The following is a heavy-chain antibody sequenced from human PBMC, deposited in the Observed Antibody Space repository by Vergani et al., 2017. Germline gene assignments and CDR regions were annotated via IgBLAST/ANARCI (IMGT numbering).Heavy chain of an antibody. J-gene: IGHJ4*02. CDR2: IYPGDSDT. CDR3: ARGGWNYDLSGGVSYFDH. V-gene: IGHV5-51*03. CDR1: GYSFTSYW. D-gene: IGHD1-7*01. Sequence: EVQLVQSGAEVKKPGESLKISCKGSGYSFTSYWIGWVRQMPGKGLEWMGIIYPGDSDTRYSPSFQGQVTISADKSISTAYLQWSSLKASDTAMYYCARGGWNYDLSGGVSYFDHWGQGTLVTVSS.